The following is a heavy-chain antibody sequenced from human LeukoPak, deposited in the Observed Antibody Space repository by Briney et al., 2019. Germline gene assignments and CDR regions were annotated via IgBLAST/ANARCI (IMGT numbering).Heavy chain of an antibody. CDR2: ISSSSSYI. CDR1: GFTFSSYN. Sequence: GGSLRLSCAASGFTFSSYNMNWVRQAPGRGLEWVSSISSSSSYIYYADSVKGRFTISRDNAKNSLYLQMNSLRAEDTAVYYCARDRNTDFWSGYYTNYFDYWGQGTLVTVSS. D-gene: IGHD3-3*01. V-gene: IGHV3-21*01. J-gene: IGHJ4*02. CDR3: ARDRNTDFWSGYYTNYFDY.